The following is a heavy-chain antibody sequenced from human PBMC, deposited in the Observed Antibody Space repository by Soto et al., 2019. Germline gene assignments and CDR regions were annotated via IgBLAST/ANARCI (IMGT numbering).Heavy chain of an antibody. Sequence: QVQLVESGGGVVQPGTSLRLSCTASGFTFSSYAMHWVRQAPGKGLEWVSVIWHDGDNKYYGDSVKGRFTVSRDNSKNSLYLEMNSLRVEDTAVYYCAREGLNFYDSSGYDGNDHWGQGTLVIVSS. CDR1: GFTFSSYA. D-gene: IGHD3-22*01. CDR2: IWHDGDNK. J-gene: IGHJ4*02. V-gene: IGHV3-33*01. CDR3: AREGLNFYDSSGYDGNDH.